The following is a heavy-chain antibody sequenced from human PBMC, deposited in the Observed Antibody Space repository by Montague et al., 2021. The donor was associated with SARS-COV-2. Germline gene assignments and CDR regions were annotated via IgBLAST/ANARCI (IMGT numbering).Heavy chain of an antibody. Sequence: SETLSLTCAVYGGSFSGYYCSWVRQPPGKGLEWVGEINHSGSTNXNPSLKSRVTISVDKSKNQFSLKLSSVTAAETAVYYCARGPRITMIVVVITDIWFDPWGQGTLVTVSS. J-gene: IGHJ5*02. CDR1: GGSFSGYY. V-gene: IGHV4-34*01. CDR3: ARGPRITMIVVVITDIWFDP. CDR2: INHSGST. D-gene: IGHD3-22*01.